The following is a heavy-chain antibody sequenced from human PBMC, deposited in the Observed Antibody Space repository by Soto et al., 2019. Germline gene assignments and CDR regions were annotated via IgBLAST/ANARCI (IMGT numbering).Heavy chain of an antibody. CDR3: ARDKIPGLLDYYYGMDV. V-gene: IGHV4-31*03. CDR2: IYYSGST. CDR1: GGSISSGGYY. J-gene: IGHJ6*02. D-gene: IGHD1-26*01. Sequence: LSLTCTVSGGSISSGGYYWSWIRQHPGKGLEWIGYIYYSGSTYYNPSLKSRVTISVDTSKNQFSLKLSSVTAADTAVYYCARDKIPGLLDYYYGMDVWGQGTTVTVSS.